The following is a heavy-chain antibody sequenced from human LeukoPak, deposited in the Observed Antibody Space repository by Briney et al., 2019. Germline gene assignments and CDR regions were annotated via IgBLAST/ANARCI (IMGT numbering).Heavy chain of an antibody. V-gene: IGHV3-23*01. CDR2: ISGSGYT. J-gene: IGHJ6*03. CDR1: GFTFSSYE. CDR3: AKDGSWGDYQFYFYMDV. D-gene: IGHD2-2*01. Sequence: PGGSLRLSCAASGFTFSSYEMNWVRQAPGKGLEWVSGISGSGYTYYADSVKGRFTISRDNSKNTLYIEMNSLRAEDTALYFCAKDGSWGDYQFYFYMDVWGKGTTVTVSS.